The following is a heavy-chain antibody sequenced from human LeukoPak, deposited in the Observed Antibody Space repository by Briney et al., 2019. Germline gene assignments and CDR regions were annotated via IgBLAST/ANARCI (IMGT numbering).Heavy chain of an antibody. V-gene: IGHV4-39*07. CDR1: GGSISSNYYY. Sequence: SETLSLTCTVSGGSISSNYYYWGWIRQPPGKGLEWIENIYYSGSTYYNPSLKSRVTISVDTSKNQFSLKLSSVTAADTAVYYCARDRRGIAATGPLDAFDIWGQGTMVTVSS. CDR2: IYYSGST. D-gene: IGHD6-13*01. CDR3: ARDRRGIAATGPLDAFDI. J-gene: IGHJ3*02.